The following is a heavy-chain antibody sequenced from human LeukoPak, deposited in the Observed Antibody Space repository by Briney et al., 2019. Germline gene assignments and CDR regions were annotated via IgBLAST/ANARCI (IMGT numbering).Heavy chain of an antibody. CDR3: ATPRYFYGSGRYPFDY. Sequence: ASVKVSCKASGYTFTSYYMHWVRQAPGQGLEWMGIINPSGGSTSYAQKFQGRVTMTRDTSTSTVYMELSSLRSEDTAVYYCATPRYFYGSGRYPFDYWGQGTLVTVSS. CDR1: GYTFTSYY. V-gene: IGHV1-46*01. CDR2: INPSGGST. J-gene: IGHJ4*02. D-gene: IGHD3-10*01.